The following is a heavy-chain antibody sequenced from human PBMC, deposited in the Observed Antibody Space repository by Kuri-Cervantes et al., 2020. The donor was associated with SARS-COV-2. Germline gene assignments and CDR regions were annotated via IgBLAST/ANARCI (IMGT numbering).Heavy chain of an antibody. Sequence: GGSPRLSCAASGFTVSSNYMSWVRQAPGKGLEWVSVIYSGGSTYYADSVKGRFTISRHNSKNTLYLQMNSLRAEDTAVYYCARAPDSSAPYSLDYWGQGTLVTVSS. V-gene: IGHV3-53*04. CDR1: GFTVSSNY. CDR3: ARAPDSSAPYSLDY. D-gene: IGHD3-22*01. CDR2: IYSGGST. J-gene: IGHJ4*02.